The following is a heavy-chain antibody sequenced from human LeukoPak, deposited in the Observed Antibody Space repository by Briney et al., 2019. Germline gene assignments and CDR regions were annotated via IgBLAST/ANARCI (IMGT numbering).Heavy chain of an antibody. J-gene: IGHJ4*02. CDR1: GFTFSGYS. D-gene: IGHD5-12*01. Sequence: GGSLRLSCAASGFTFSGYSMNWVRQAPGKGLVWVSRINSDGSSTSYADSVKGRFTISRDNAKNTLYLHMNSLRAEDTAEYCCARDGGSYDLLSVWGQGTLVTVSS. CDR3: ARDGGSYDLLSV. V-gene: IGHV3-74*01. CDR2: INSDGSST.